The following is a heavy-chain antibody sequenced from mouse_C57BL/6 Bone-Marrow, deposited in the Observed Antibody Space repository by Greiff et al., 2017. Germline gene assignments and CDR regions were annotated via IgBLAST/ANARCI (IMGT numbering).Heavy chain of an antibody. V-gene: IGHV1-76*01. D-gene: IGHD1-1*01. CDR1: GYTFTDYY. CDR3: AKEGYYYGSSYFAY. J-gene: IGHJ3*01. Sequence: VKLMESGAELVRPGASVKLSCKASGYTFTDYYINWVKQRPGQGLEWIARIYPGSGNTYYNEKFKGKATLTAEKSSSTAYMQLSSLTSEDSAVYFCAKEGYYYGSSYFAYWGQGTLVTVSA. CDR2: IYPGSGNT.